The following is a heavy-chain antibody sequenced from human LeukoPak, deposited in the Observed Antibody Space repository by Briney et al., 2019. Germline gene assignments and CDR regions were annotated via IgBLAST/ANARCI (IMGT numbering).Heavy chain of an antibody. J-gene: IGHJ4*02. Sequence: SETLSLTCAVYGGSFSGYYWSWIRQPPGKGLEWIGEINHSGSTNYNPSLKSRVTISVDTSKNQFSLKLSSVTAADTAVYYCAREGYCSSTSCYASDYWGRGTLVTVSS. V-gene: IGHV4-34*01. CDR1: GGSFSGYY. D-gene: IGHD2-2*01. CDR2: INHSGST. CDR3: AREGYCSSTSCYASDY.